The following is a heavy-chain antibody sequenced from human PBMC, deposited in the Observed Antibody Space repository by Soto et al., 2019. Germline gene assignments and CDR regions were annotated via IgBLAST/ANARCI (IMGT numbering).Heavy chain of an antibody. J-gene: IGHJ5*02. V-gene: IGHV1-69*13. CDR1: GGTFSSYA. D-gene: IGHD6-13*01. CDR3: ASSRPGYSSSWYYWFDP. Sequence: ASVKVSCKASGGTFSSYAISWVRQAPGQGLEWMGGIIPIFGTANYAQKFQGRVTITADESTSTAYMELSSLRSEDTAVYYCASSRPGYSSSWYYWFDPWGQGTLVTVSS. CDR2: IIPIFGTA.